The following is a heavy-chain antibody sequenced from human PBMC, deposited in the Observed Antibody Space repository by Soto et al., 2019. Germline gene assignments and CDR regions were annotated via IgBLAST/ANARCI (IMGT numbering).Heavy chain of an antibody. CDR3: AREVKKGSGWYGAFDI. CDR1: GFTFSSYG. CDR2: IWYAGSNK. D-gene: IGHD6-19*01. V-gene: IGHV3-33*01. J-gene: IGHJ3*02. Sequence: QVQLVESGGGVVQPGRSLRLSCAASGFTFSSYGMHWVRQAPGKGLAWVAVIWYAGSNKYYADSVKGRFTISRDNPKNTLYLQMNSLRAEDTAGHYGAREVKKGSGWYGAFDIWGQGTTVTVSS.